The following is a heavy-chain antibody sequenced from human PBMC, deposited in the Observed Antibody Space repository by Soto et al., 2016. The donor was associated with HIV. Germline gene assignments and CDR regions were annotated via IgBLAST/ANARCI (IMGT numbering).Heavy chain of an antibody. CDR2: ISGSGGST. D-gene: IGHD2-21*02. Sequence: EVQLLESGGGLVQPGGSLRLSCAASGFTFSSYAMSWVRQAPGKGLEWVSAISGSGGSTYYADSVKGRFTISRDNSKNTLYLQMNSLRAEDTAVYYCAKALSIRGGDFYYYYGMDVWGQGTTVTVSS. CDR3: AKALSIRGGDFYYYYGMDV. V-gene: IGHV3-23*01. CDR1: GFTFSSYA. J-gene: IGHJ6*02.